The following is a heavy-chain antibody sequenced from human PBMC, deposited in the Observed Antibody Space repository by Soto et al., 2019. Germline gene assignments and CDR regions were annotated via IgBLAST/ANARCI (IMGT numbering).Heavy chain of an antibody. CDR3: ARVRGNHVLGSFDP. J-gene: IGHJ5*02. D-gene: IGHD7-27*01. CDR2: IYYSGTT. V-gene: IGHV4-31*03. Sequence: QVQLQESGPGLVKPSQTLSLTCTISGGSISSGGYYWSWIRQHPGKGLEWIGYIYYSGTTYYNPTIKSRDTRSVDTTTNQSSRKQTSVTAAETAVYYCARVRGNHVLGSFDPWGQGTLVTVSS. CDR1: GGSISSGGYY.